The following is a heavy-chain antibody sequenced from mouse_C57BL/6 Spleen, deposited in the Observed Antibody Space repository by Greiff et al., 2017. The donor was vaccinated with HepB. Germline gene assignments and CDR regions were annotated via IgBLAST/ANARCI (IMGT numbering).Heavy chain of an antibody. V-gene: IGHV1-66*01. J-gene: IGHJ2*01. D-gene: IGHD1-1*01. Sequence: VQLQQSGPELVKPGASVKISCKASGYSFTSYYIHWVKQRPGQGLEWIGWIYPGSGNTKYNEKFKGKATLTADTSSSTAYMQLSSLTSEDSAVYYCARNYYGSSLDYWGQGTTLTVSS. CDR3: ARNYYGSSLDY. CDR1: GYSFTSYY. CDR2: IYPGSGNT.